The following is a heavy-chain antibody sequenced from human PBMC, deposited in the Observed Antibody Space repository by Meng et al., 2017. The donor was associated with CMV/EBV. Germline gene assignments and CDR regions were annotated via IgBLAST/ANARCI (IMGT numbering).Heavy chain of an antibody. CDR2: IYHSGST. CDR1: GYSISSGYY. CDR3: ARVAMVRGVITSYYFDY. V-gene: IGHV4-38-2*02. Sequence: SETLSLTCTVSGYSISSGYYWGWIRQPPGKGLEWIGSIYHSGSTYYNPPLKSRVTISVDTSKNQFSLKLSSVTAADTAVYYCARVAMVRGVITSYYFDYWGQGTLVTVSS. J-gene: IGHJ4*02. D-gene: IGHD3-10*01.